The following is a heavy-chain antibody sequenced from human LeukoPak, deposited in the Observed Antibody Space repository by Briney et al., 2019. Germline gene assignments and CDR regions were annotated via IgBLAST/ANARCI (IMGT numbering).Heavy chain of an antibody. CDR3: ATVRTWEPITWFDP. CDR2: FDPEDGET. CDR1: GYTLTELS. Sequence: ASVKVSCKVSGYTLTELSMHWVRQAPGKGVEWMGGFDPEDGETIYAQKFQGRVTMTEDTSTDTAYVELSSLRSEDTAVYYCATVRTWEPITWFDPWGQGTLVTVSS. J-gene: IGHJ5*02. D-gene: IGHD1-26*01. V-gene: IGHV1-24*01.